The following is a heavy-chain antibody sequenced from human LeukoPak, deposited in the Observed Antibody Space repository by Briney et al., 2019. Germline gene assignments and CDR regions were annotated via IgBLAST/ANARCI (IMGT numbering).Heavy chain of an antibody. V-gene: IGHV4-59*01. D-gene: IGHD2-21*01. CDR3: AREGGSVEIASKNAFDI. CDR2: IYYSGST. CDR1: GVSISSYD. J-gene: IGHJ3*02. Sequence: PSETLPLTCAVSGVSISSYDWNWVRQPPGKGLEWISYIYYSGSTNYNPSLKSRVNISVDTSKNQFSLKLSSVTAADTAVYYCAREGGSVEIASKNAFDIWGQGTMVTVSS.